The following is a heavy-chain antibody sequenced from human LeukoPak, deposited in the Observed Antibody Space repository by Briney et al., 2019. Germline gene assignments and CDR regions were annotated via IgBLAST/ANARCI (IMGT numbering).Heavy chain of an antibody. V-gene: IGHV3-21*01. CDR2: ISSSSSYI. CDR1: GFTSSSYS. Sequence: GGSLRLSCAASGFTSSSYSMNWVRQAPGKGLEWVSSISSSSSYIYYADSVKGRFTISRDNAKNSLYLQMNSLRAEDTAVYYCARVGPLDYRGNDYWGQGTLVTVSS. J-gene: IGHJ4*02. D-gene: IGHD4-11*01. CDR3: ARVGPLDYRGNDY.